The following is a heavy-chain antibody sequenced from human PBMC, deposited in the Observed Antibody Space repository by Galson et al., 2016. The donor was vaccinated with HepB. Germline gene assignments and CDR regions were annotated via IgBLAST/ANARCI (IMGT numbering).Heavy chain of an antibody. CDR1: GGTFSSYN. Sequence: SVKVSCKASGGTFSSYNVVWVRQAPGQGLEWMGRIIPILDIANYAQKFQGRVTITADPSTSQAYLELTSLRSDDTAMYYCARDSSGYELAFDIWGQGTMHTVSS. D-gene: IGHD5-12*01. J-gene: IGHJ3*02. CDR3: ARDSSGYELAFDI. V-gene: IGHV1-69*04. CDR2: IIPILDIA.